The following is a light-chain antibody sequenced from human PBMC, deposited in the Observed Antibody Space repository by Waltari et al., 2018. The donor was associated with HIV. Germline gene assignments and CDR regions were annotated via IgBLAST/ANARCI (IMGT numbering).Light chain of an antibody. CDR1: GSHLGAGSP. V-gene: IGLV1-40*01. J-gene: IGLJ1*01. CDR2: DNV. CDR3: QSYDSGLSAYV. Sequence: QSVLTQPPSASGTPGQMVTIPCSGSGSHLGAGSPAIWYPQLPGTAPRLLIFDNVNRPSGVPDRFSVSKSGTSASLAITGLQAEDEADYYCQSYDSGLSAYVFGTGTKVTVL.